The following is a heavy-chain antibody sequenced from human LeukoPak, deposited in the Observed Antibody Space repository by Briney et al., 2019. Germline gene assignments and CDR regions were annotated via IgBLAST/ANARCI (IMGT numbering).Heavy chain of an antibody. CDR2: INQSGST. D-gene: IGHD3-10*01. CDR3: ARGPGSYSKEAFDM. CDR1: GGSFSGYY. Sequence: SETLSLTCGVYGGSFSGYYWNWIRQPPGKGLEWIGEINQSGSTNYNPSLKSRVTISVDTSKKQFSLKLNSVTAADTAVYYCARGPGSYSKEAFDMWGQGTVVTVSS. J-gene: IGHJ3*02. V-gene: IGHV4-34*01.